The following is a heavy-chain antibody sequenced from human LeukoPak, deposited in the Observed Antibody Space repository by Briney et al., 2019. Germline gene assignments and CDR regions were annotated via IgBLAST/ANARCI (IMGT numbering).Heavy chain of an antibody. D-gene: IGHD5-24*01. CDR1: GFTFNIHG. J-gene: IGHJ4*02. CDR3: ARDERSIQFDF. CDR2: IGGSGSHT. V-gene: IGHV3-23*01. Sequence: GGSLRLSCAASGFTFNIHGKNWVRQAPGKVLEWVSGIGGSGSHTYYADSVKGRFTISRDNSKNTMYLHMNSLRAEDTALYFCARDERSIQFDFWGQGTLVTVSS.